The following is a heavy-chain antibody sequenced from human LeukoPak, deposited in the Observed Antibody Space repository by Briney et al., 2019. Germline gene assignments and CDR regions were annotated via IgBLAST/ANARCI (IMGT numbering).Heavy chain of an antibody. Sequence: GASVKVSCKASGYTFTSYDINWVRQATGQGLEWMGWMNPNSGNTGYAQKFQGRVSMTRDTSISTAYMELSSLRSEDTAVYYCGRGPVDAVFGVSTEDWGQGTTVTVSS. V-gene: IGHV1-8*01. D-gene: IGHD3-10*02. CDR2: MNPNSGNT. CDR1: GYTFTSYD. CDR3: GRGPVDAVFGVSTED. J-gene: IGHJ6*02.